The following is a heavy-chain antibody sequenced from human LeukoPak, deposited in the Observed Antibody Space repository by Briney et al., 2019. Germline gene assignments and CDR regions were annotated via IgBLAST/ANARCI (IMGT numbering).Heavy chain of an antibody. D-gene: IGHD3-3*01. CDR1: GFTFSNYW. CDR3: ARDRDPYYDFWSDYPTGAFDI. CDR2: IKQDGSEK. V-gene: IGHV3-7*01. Sequence: GGSLRLSCAASGFTFSNYWMSWVRQAPGKGLEWVANIKQDGSEKYYVDSVKGRFTISRDNAKNSLYLQMNSLRAEDTAVYYCARDRDPYYDFWSDYPTGAFDIWGQGTIVTVSS. J-gene: IGHJ3*02.